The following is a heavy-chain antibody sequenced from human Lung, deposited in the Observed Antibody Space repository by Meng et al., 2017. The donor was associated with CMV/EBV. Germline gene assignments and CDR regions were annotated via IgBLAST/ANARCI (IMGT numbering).Heavy chain of an antibody. CDR1: GFTFNTYW. CDR3: AREYRLKYDSSGFDF. D-gene: IGHD3-22*01. CDR2: ITSDGSST. V-gene: IGHV3-74*01. Sequence: GGSLRLXCAASGFTFNTYWMHWVRQAPGKGLVWVSRITSDGSSTTYADSVKGRFTISRDNAKNTLYLQMNSLGAEDTAVYYCAREYRLKYDSSGFDFWGQGXLVTVSS. J-gene: IGHJ4*02.